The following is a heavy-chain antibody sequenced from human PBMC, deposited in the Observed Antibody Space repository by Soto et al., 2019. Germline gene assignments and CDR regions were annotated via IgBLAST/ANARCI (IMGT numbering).Heavy chain of an antibody. D-gene: IGHD3-22*01. Sequence: SETLSLTCAVYGGSFSGYYWSWIRQPPGKGLEWIGEINHSGSTNYNPSLKSRVTISVDTSKNQFSLKLSSVTAADTAVYYCARRASGLLLYNWFDTWGQGTLVTVSS. CDR3: ARRASGLLLYNWFDT. J-gene: IGHJ5*02. CDR2: INHSGST. CDR1: GGSFSGYY. V-gene: IGHV4-34*01.